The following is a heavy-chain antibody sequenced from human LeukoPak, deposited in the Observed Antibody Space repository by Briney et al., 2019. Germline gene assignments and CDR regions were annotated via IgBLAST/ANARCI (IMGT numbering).Heavy chain of an antibody. V-gene: IGHV3-49*03. CDR1: GFXFRDYG. D-gene: IGHD2-15*01. Sequence: GGSLRLSCTTSGFXFRDYGISWFRQAPGRGREWVSCIRSKTYSGATDYAASVRGRFVISRDDSESIAYLQMNSLKTEDTGVYYCTRNPHPFCSGVHCPSDSWGQGTLVTVSP. CDR3: TRNPHPFCSGVHCPSDS. CDR2: IRSKTYSGAT. J-gene: IGHJ4*02.